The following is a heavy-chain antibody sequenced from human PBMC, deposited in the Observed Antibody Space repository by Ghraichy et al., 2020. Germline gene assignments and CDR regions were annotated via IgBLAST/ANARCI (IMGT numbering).Heavy chain of an antibody. CDR2: IYSGGRT. Sequence: GGSLRLSCAASGFTVSSNYMSWVRQAPGKGLEWVSVIYSGGRTYYADSVKGRFTISRDNSKNTLYLQMNSLRAEDTAVYYCASVSFYSNYYFDYWGLGTLVTVSS. J-gene: IGHJ4*02. CDR1: GFTVSSNY. CDR3: ASVSFYSNYYFDY. D-gene: IGHD4-11*01. V-gene: IGHV3-66*01.